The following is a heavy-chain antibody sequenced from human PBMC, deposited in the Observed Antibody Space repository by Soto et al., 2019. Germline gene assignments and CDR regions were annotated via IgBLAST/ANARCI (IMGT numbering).Heavy chain of an antibody. J-gene: IGHJ5*02. CDR3: ARGRIEGFLPNGNWFDP. V-gene: IGHV1-69*13. D-gene: IGHD3-3*01. CDR2: IIPIFGTA. CDR1: GGTFSSYA. Sequence: ASMKVSCKASGGTFSSYAISWVRQAPGQGLEWMGGIIPIFGTANYAQKFQGRVTITADESTSTAYMELSSLRSEDTAVYYCARGRIEGFLPNGNWFDPWGQGTLVTVSS.